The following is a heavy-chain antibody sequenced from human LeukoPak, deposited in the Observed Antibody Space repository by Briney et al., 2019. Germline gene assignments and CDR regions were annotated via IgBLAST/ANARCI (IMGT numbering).Heavy chain of an antibody. J-gene: IGHJ4*02. CDR2: IYYSGST. Sequence: SETLSLTCTVSGGSNSSYYWSWIRQLPGKGLEWIGYIYYSGSTNYNPSLKSRVTISVDTSKNQFSLKLSSVTAADTAVYHCARQGGAGYFDYWGQGTLVTVSS. CDR3: ARQGGAGYFDY. CDR1: GGSNSSYY. D-gene: IGHD1-26*01. V-gene: IGHV4-59*01.